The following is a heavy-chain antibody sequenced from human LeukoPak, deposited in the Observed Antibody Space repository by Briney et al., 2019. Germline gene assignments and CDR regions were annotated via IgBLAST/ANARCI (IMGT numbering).Heavy chain of an antibody. Sequence: ASVTVSCKASGYTFTGYYMHWVRQAPGQGLEWMGRINPNSGGTNYAQKFQGRVTMTRDTSISTAYMELSRLRSDDTAVYYCARSLYGRDAFDIWGQGTMVTVSS. CDR2: INPNSGGT. V-gene: IGHV1-2*06. J-gene: IGHJ3*02. CDR1: GYTFTGYY. CDR3: ARSLYGRDAFDI. D-gene: IGHD2-8*01.